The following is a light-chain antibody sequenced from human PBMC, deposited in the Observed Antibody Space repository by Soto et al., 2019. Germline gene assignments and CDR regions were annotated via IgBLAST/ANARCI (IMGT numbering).Light chain of an antibody. CDR3: QQYGKSPTFT. CDR1: QSISSNY. V-gene: IGKV3-20*01. CDR2: DTS. Sequence: EIVLTQSPGTLSLSPGERATLSCRASQSISSNYLGWYQQKPGQAPRLLIYDTSSRATGIPDRFSGSGSGTDSTLTISRLEPEDFAVYYCQQYGKSPTFTFGQGTKLEI. J-gene: IGKJ2*01.